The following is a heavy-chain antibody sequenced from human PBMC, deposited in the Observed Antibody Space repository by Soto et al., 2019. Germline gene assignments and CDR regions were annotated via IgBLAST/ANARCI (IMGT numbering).Heavy chain of an antibody. CDR3: ASVFSPPRIMITFGGVIA. V-gene: IGHV4-31*02. J-gene: IGHJ4*02. D-gene: IGHD3-16*01. CDR1: GGSISSGGYY. CDR2: IYYSGST. Sequence: SETLSLTCTVSGGSISSGGYYWSWICQHPGKGLEWIGYIYYSGSTYYNPSLKSRVTISVDTSKNQFSLKLSSVTAADTAVYYCASVFSPPRIMITFGGVIAWGEGTLVTVSS.